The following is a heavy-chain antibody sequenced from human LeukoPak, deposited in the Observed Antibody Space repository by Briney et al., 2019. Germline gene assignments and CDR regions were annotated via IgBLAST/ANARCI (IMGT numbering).Heavy chain of an antibody. D-gene: IGHD1-14*01. J-gene: IGHJ4*02. CDR1: GYSFTSYG. CDR3: ARNLPGGALTD. V-gene: IGHV1-18*01. CDR2: NKLPQDTHLT. Sequence: ASVKASCKASGYSFTSYGITWVRQAPGQGLEWMGWNKLPQDTHLTYYTQTLQGRITMTTDTATSTAYMELRSLRSDDTALYYCARNLPGGALTDWGQGTLVTVSS.